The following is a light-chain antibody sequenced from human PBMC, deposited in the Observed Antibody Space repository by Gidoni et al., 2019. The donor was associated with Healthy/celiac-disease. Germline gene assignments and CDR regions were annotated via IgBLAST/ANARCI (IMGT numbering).Light chain of an antibody. CDR3: QQYGSSPPT. CDR2: VAS. J-gene: IGKJ4*01. Sequence: EIVLTQSPGTLAWSPGERATLSCRASQSVSSSYLAWYQQKPGKAPRLLIYVASSRATGIPVRFSGSGSGTDFTLTISRLEPEDFAVYYCQQYGSSPPTFXGXTKVGIK. CDR1: QSVSSSY. V-gene: IGKV3-20*01.